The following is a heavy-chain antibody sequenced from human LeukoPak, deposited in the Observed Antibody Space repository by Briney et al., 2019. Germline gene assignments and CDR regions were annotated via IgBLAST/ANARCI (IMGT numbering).Heavy chain of an antibody. Sequence: GGSLRLSCAASGFSFSSYAMTWARQAPVKGLEWVSAISGDGTRTYYADSVKGRFTISRDNSKNTLYLQMNSLRAEDTAVYYCAKTNRGVAAAGTFDPWGQGTLVTVSS. CDR1: GFSFSSYA. CDR3: AKTNRGVAAAGTFDP. J-gene: IGHJ5*02. CDR2: ISGDGTRT. V-gene: IGHV3-23*01. D-gene: IGHD6-13*01.